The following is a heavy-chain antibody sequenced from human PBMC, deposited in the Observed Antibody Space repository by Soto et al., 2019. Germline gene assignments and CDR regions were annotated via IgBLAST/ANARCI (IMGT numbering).Heavy chain of an antibody. CDR3: ARKAWVRFDF. V-gene: IGHV4-4*02. J-gene: IGHJ4*02. D-gene: IGHD3-16*01. CDR2: VFHSGGA. Sequence: PSETLSLTCAVSGAPISGSVWLAWFRQPPGKGLEWIGEVFHSGGANYNPSLKSRVSMSVDTSRSQFSLELHSVTAADTAVYYCARKAWVRFDFWGQGIMVTVSS. CDR1: GAPISGSVW.